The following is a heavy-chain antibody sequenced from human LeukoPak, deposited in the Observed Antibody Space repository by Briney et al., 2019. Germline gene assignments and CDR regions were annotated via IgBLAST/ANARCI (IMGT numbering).Heavy chain of an antibody. CDR2: ISGGGGTI. D-gene: IGHD6-13*01. Sequence: GGSLRLSCAASGFSFSSYAIHWVRQAPGKGLEWVAYISGGGGTIYYADSVKGRFTISRDNAKNSLYLQMNSLRDEDTAVYYCASGQSIAAAGTYSLWGQGTLVTVSS. CDR3: ASGQSIAAAGTYSL. CDR1: GFSFSSYA. J-gene: IGHJ4*02. V-gene: IGHV3-48*02.